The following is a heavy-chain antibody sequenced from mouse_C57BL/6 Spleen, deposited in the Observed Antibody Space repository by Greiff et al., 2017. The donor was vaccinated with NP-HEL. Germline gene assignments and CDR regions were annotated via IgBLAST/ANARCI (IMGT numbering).Heavy chain of an antibody. CDR3: AREDGYYSYAMDY. D-gene: IGHD2-3*01. J-gene: IGHJ4*01. CDR1: GYTFTDYY. V-gene: IGHV1-76*01. CDR2: IYPGSGNT. Sequence: VKLQESGAELVRPGASVKLSCKASGYTFTDYYINWVKQRPGQGLEWIARIYPGSGNTYYNEKFKGKATLTAEKSSSTAYMQLSSLTSEDSAVYFCAREDGYYSYAMDYWGQGTSVTVSS.